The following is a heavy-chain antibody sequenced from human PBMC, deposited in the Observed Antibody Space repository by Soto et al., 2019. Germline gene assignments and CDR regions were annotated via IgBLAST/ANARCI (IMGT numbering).Heavy chain of an antibody. CDR2: IYHSGNT. CDR1: GGSISSSGYY. D-gene: IGHD2-2*01. V-gene: IGHV4-31*01. Sequence: QVQLQESGPGLVKPSQTLSLTCTVSGGSISSSGYYWTWIRQHPGKGLEWIGYIYHSGNTYYNPSIKSLITISVDTYKYHFSMKLSSVTGAATDVYYGVSGSTRESIGKDWWFDLCRQVTLVTVSS. J-gene: IGHJ5*02. CDR3: VSGSTRESIGKDWWFDL.